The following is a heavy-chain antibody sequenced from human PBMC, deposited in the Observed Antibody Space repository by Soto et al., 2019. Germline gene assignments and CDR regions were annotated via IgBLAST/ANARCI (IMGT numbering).Heavy chain of an antibody. J-gene: IGHJ4*02. D-gene: IGHD5-12*01. CDR3: ARGGNSGYVV. CDR1: GGSLSGYY. V-gene: IGHV4-34*01. CDR2: INHRGST. Sequence: SSETLSLTCAVYGGSLSGYYWSWIRQPPGKGLEWIGEINHRGSTTYNPSLKSRVTISVDTSKNQFSLKLSSVTAADTAVYYCARGGNSGYVVWGQGTLVTVSS.